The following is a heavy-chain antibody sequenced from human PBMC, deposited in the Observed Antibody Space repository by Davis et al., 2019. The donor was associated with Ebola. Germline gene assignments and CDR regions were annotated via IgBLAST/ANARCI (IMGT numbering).Heavy chain of an antibody. CDR3: AREAPRFGRTGTGSWEGT. D-gene: IGHD1-7*01. CDR1: GFTFSGSA. V-gene: IGHV3-73*01. Sequence: PGGSLRLSCAASGFTFSGSAMHWVRQASGKGLEWVGRIRSKANSYATAYAASVKGRFTISRDDSKNTAYLQMNSLKTEDTAVYYCAREAPRFGRTGTGSWEGTWGQGTLVTVSS. CDR2: IRSKANSYAT. J-gene: IGHJ5*02.